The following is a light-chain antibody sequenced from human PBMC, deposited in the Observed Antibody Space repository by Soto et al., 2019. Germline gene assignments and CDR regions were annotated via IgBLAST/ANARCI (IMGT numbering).Light chain of an antibody. CDR1: QGISNW. Sequence: DLQMTQSPSSVSASVGDRVTITCRASQGISNWLAWYQQKPGKAPNLLIYAASSLQSGVPSRFSGSGSGTDFALTISSLQPEDFATYYCQQTNSPYTFGQGTKLEIK. CDR3: QQTNSPYT. V-gene: IGKV1-12*01. J-gene: IGKJ2*01. CDR2: AAS.